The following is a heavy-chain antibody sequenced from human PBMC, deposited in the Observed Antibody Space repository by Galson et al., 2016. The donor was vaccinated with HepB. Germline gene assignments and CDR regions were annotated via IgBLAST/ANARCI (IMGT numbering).Heavy chain of an antibody. Sequence: SLRLSCAASGFTFSSYGMHWVRQAPGKGLEWLSCINPSGSIIDYTDSIKGRFTISRDNAKNSLYLQMNSLTADDTAVYYCVRDVGGYGDFDSWGQGILVTVSS. V-gene: IGHV3-48*04. D-gene: IGHD4-17*01. J-gene: IGHJ4*02. CDR2: INPSGSII. CDR1: GFTFSSYG. CDR3: VRDVGGYGDFDS.